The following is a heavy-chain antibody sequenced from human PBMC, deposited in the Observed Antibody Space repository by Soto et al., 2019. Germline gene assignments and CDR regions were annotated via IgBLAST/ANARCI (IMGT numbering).Heavy chain of an antibody. J-gene: IGHJ4*02. V-gene: IGHV3-23*01. CDR3: ANVGSTGAMD. D-gene: IGHD1-1*01. Sequence: EVQLLESGGGLVQPGGSLRLSCAASGFTFSSYAMSWVRPAPGKGLEWVSAISVSGGSTYYADSVKGRFTISRDNSRNTLYLQMHSLRAEDTAVYFCANVGSTGAMDWGQGTLVTVSS. CDR2: ISVSGGST. CDR1: GFTFSSYA.